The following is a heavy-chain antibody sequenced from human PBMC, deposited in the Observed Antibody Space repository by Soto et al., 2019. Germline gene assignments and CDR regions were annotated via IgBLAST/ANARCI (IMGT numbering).Heavy chain of an antibody. CDR3: ARRLGTYGVV. V-gene: IGHV1-46*01. CDR1: GYTFTSYY. Sequence: QVQLVQSGAEVKKPGASVKVSCKASGYTFTSYYMHWVRQAPGQGLEWMGIINPSGGSKSYAQKFQGRVTMTRDTSTSTVYMELSSLRAEDTAVYYCARRLGTYGVVWGQGTMVTVSS. D-gene: IGHD4-17*01. CDR2: INPSGGSK. J-gene: IGHJ3*01.